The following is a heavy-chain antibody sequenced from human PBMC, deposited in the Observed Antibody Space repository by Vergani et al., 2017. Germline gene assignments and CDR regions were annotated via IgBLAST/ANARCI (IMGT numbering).Heavy chain of an antibody. Sequence: QVQLQESGPGLVTPSQTLSLICTVSGGSISSGDYYWTWTRQPPGKGLEWIGYISYSGTTYYNPSLKSRVTMSVDTSKNQFSLKLSSVTAADTAVYYCAREEAYYYDSGSYWGQGTLVTVSS. CDR1: GGSISSGDYY. CDR3: AREEAYYYDSGSY. V-gene: IGHV4-30-4*08. J-gene: IGHJ4*02. CDR2: ISYSGTT. D-gene: IGHD3-22*01.